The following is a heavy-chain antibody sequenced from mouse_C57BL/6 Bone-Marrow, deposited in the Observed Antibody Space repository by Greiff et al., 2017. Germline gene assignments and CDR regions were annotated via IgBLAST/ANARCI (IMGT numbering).Heavy chain of an antibody. Sequence: VQLQQSGAELVRPGTSVKVSCKASGYAFTNYLIEWVKQRPGQGLEWIGVINPGSGGTNYNEKFKGKATLTADKSSSTAYMQLSSLTSEDSAVYFCARGNYVGYAMDYWGQGTSVTVSS. D-gene: IGHD2-1*01. J-gene: IGHJ4*01. CDR3: ARGNYVGYAMDY. V-gene: IGHV1-54*01. CDR1: GYAFTNYL. CDR2: INPGSGGT.